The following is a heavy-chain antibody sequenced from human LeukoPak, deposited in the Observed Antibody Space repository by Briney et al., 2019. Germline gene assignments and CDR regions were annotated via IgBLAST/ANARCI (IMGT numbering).Heavy chain of an antibody. CDR2: VSYTGRT. J-gene: IGHJ3*01. Sequence: SETLSLTCTVSGGSISGHYWSWIRQPPGKRLERIGYVSYTGRTKYNPSLQSRVTISIDTSKRQFSLKLTSVTSADTSVYSCARLLDNDISGDPDTFDVWGQGTTVIVSS. D-gene: IGHD3-22*01. CDR3: ARLLDNDISGDPDTFDV. CDR1: GGSISGHY. V-gene: IGHV4-59*11.